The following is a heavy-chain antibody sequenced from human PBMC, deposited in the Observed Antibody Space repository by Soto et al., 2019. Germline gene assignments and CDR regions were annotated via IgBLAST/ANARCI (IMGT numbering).Heavy chain of an antibody. J-gene: IGHJ4*02. Sequence: EVQLVESGGGLVQPGGSLRLSCAASGFTFSDHHMDWVRQAPGKWLEGVGRARNKAHSYTTAYAASVKGRFTISRDDSKNSLSLQMNSLKTEDTAVYFCARLMGTSFDLWGQGTLVTVSS. D-gene: IGHD2-8*01. V-gene: IGHV3-72*01. CDR1: GFTFSDHH. CDR2: ARNKAHSYTT. CDR3: ARLMGTSFDL.